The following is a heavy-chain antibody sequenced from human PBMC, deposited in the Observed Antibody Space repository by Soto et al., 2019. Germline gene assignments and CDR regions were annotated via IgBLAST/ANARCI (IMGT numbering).Heavy chain of an antibody. D-gene: IGHD6-19*01. CDR3: ARHRSVDEQWLVFDY. J-gene: IGHJ4*02. V-gene: IGHV4-59*08. CDR2: IYYSGST. CDR1: GGSISSYY. Sequence: SETLSLTCTVSGGSISSYYWSWIRQPPGKGLEWIGYIYYSGSTNYNPSLKSRVTISVDTSKNQFSLKLSSVTAADTAVYYCARHRSVDEQWLVFDYWGQGTLVTVSS.